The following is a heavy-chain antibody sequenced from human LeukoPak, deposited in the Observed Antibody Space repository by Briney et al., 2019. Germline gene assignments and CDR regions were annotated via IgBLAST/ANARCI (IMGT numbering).Heavy chain of an antibody. J-gene: IGHJ4*02. CDR2: ISASGGTT. D-gene: IGHD3-10*01. CDR1: GFTFSCYP. V-gene: IGHV3-23*01. CDR3: AKDYYGSGSYPRHFDY. Sequence: GGSLRLSCAASGFTFSCYPMSWVRQAPGKGLEWVSGISASGGTTYYADSVKGRFTISRDNSKNTLSLQMNSLRAEDTAVYYCAKDYYGSGSYPRHFDYWGQGTLVTVSS.